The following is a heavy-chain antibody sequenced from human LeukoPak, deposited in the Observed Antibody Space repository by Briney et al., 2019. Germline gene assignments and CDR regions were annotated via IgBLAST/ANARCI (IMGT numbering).Heavy chain of an antibody. V-gene: IGHV1-69*08. CDR3: TRVTLRGSKYNWFDP. D-gene: IGHD1-26*01. CDR1: GGTFNTHI. CDR2: ITPIIGAT. Sequence: SVKVSCTSSGGTFNTHIFNWVRQAPGQGLEWMGRITPIIGATKYAQRFQGRVTITADTSTSTAYLELRGLTYDDSAVYYCTRVTLRGSKYNWFDPWGQGTHVSVSS. J-gene: IGHJ5*02.